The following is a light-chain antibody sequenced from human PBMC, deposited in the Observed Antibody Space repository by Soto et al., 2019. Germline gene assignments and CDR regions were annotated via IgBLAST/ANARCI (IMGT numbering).Light chain of an antibody. CDR3: QQRQYWPPIT. CDR2: GAS. Sequence: EIAMTQAPATLSVSPGERATLSCRASQSVSSNLAWYQQKPGQAPRLLIYGASTRATGIPARFSGSGSGTDFTLTISSLEPEDFAIYYCQQRQYWPPITLGQGTRLEI. J-gene: IGKJ5*01. V-gene: IGKV3-15*01. CDR1: QSVSSN.